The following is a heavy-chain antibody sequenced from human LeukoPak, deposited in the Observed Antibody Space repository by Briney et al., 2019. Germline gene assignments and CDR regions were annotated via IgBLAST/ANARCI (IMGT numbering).Heavy chain of an antibody. CDR2: INNDGSST. J-gene: IGHJ4*02. Sequence: GGSLRLSCAASGFTFANTWMHWVRQAPGKGLVWVSIINNDGSSTNYADSVKGRFTISRDNAKNTLYLQMNSLRGEDTAVYYCVTGGTYGSGSWGQGTLVTVSS. D-gene: IGHD3-10*01. CDR3: VTGGTYGSGS. CDR1: GFTFANTW. V-gene: IGHV3-74*01.